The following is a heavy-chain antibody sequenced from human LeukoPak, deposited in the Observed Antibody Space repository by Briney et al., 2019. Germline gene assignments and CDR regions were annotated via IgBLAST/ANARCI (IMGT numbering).Heavy chain of an antibody. CDR1: GFTFSSYG. J-gene: IGHJ3*02. V-gene: IGHV3-30*02. D-gene: IGHD1-26*01. CDR3: AKGGSYLRAFDI. Sequence: GGSLRLSCAASGFTFSSYGMNWVRQAPGKGLEWVAFIRYDGSNKYYADSVKGRFTISREYSKNTLYLQMNSLRAEDTAVYYCAKGGSYLRAFDIWGQGTMVTVFS. CDR2: IRYDGSNK.